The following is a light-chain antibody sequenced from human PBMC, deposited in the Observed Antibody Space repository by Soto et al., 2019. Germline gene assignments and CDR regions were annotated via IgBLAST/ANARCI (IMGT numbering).Light chain of an antibody. V-gene: IGLV2-14*03. J-gene: IGLJ1*01. Sequence: QYALTQPASVSGSPGQSITISCTGTSSDVGGYNYVSWYQQHPGKAPKLKIYDVSDRPSGVSNRFSGSKSGNTASLTISGLQAEDEADYYCSSYTSSGTYVFGTGTKLTVL. CDR1: SSDVGGYNY. CDR3: SSYTSSGTYV. CDR2: DVS.